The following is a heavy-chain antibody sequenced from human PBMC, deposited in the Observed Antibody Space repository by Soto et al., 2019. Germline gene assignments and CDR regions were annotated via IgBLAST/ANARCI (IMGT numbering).Heavy chain of an antibody. Sequence: QLQLQESGPGLVKPSETLSLTCSLSGGSISSTFYYWGWIHQPPGKGLEWIGSIYYSGTTFYNASLKGRVTISVDTSKNQFSLRLTSVTATDTAVYFCARQKWEQPKWFDPWGQGTLVTVSS. D-gene: IGHD1-26*01. CDR1: GGSISSTFYY. CDR2: IYYSGTT. J-gene: IGHJ5*02. CDR3: ARQKWEQPKWFDP. V-gene: IGHV4-39*01.